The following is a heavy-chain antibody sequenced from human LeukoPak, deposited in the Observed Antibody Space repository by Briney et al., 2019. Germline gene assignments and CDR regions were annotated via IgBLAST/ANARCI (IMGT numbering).Heavy chain of an antibody. Sequence: SETLSLTCTVSGYSISSGYYWGWIRQPPGKGLEWIGNIYHNGSTHYTPSLKSRATISVDTSKNQFSLKVTSVTAADTAVYYCARGVTPFDYWGQGTLVTVSS. CDR1: GYSISSGYY. CDR2: IYHNGST. V-gene: IGHV4-38-2*02. CDR3: ARGVTPFDY. D-gene: IGHD2-21*02. J-gene: IGHJ4*02.